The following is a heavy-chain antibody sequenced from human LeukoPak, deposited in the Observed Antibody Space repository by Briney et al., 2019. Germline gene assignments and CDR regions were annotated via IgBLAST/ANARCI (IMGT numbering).Heavy chain of an antibody. CDR2: INPSGGST. Sequence: GASVKVSCKASGYTFTSYYMHWVRQAPGQGLEWMGVINPSGGSTSYAQKFQGRVTITADESTSTAYMELSSLRSEDTAVYYCAFTDYYDSSGFPFQHWGQGTLVTVSS. V-gene: IGHV1-46*01. CDR3: AFTDYYDSSGFPFQH. D-gene: IGHD3-22*01. J-gene: IGHJ1*01. CDR1: GYTFTSYY.